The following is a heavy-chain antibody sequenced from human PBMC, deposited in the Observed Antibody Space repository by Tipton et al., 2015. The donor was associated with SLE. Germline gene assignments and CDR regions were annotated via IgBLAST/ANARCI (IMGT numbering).Heavy chain of an antibody. CDR2: IYYSGST. V-gene: IGHV4-39*02. Sequence: LRLSCAASGFTFSNFAMTWVRQPPGKGLEWIGSIYYSGSTYYNPSLKSRVTISVDTSKNHFSLRLTSVTAADTALYYCARGGEMSTVPFDYWGQGTLVTVSS. D-gene: IGHD5-24*01. CDR1: GFTFSNFAM. J-gene: IGHJ4*02. CDR3: ARGGEMSTVPFDY.